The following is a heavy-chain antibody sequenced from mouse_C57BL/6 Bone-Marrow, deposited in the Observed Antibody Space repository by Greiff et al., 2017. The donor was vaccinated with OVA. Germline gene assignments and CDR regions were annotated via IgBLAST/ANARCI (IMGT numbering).Heavy chain of an antibody. CDR2: ISGGGGNT. Sequence: EVKVVESGGGLVKPGGSLKLSCAASGFTFSSYTMSWVRQTPEKRLEWVATISGGGGNTYYPDSVKGRFTISRDNAKNTLYLQMSSLRSEDTALYYCARRGNYYGIFAYWGQGTLVTVSA. J-gene: IGHJ3*01. CDR3: ARRGNYYGIFAY. D-gene: IGHD2-1*01. V-gene: IGHV5-9*01. CDR1: GFTFSSYT.